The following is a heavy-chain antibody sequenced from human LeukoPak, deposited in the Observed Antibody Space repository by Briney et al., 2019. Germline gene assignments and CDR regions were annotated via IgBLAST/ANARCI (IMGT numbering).Heavy chain of an antibody. Sequence: SETLSLTCAVYGGSFSGYYWSWIRQPPGKGLEWIGEINHSGSTNYNPSLKSRVTISVDTSKNQFSLKLSSVTAADTAVYYCARGSPPYYYGSGSRRYSDLWGRGTLVTVSS. J-gene: IGHJ2*01. CDR3: ARGSPPYYYGSGSRRYSDL. CDR1: GGSFSGYY. CDR2: INHSGST. D-gene: IGHD3-10*01. V-gene: IGHV4-34*01.